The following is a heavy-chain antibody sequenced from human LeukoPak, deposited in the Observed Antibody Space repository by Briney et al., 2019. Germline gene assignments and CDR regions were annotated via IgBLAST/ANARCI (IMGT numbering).Heavy chain of an antibody. D-gene: IGHD1-26*01. Sequence: PSETLSLTCTVSGGPISSYYWSWIRQPPGKGLEWIGYIYYSGSTNYNPSLKSRVTISVDTSKNQFSLKLSSVTAADTAVYYCARAHISGSYGYWGQGTLVTVSS. J-gene: IGHJ4*02. CDR2: IYYSGST. V-gene: IGHV4-59*08. CDR1: GGPISSYY. CDR3: ARAHISGSYGY.